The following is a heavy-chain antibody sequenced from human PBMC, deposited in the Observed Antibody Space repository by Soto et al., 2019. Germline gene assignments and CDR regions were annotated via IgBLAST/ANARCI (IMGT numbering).Heavy chain of an antibody. CDR3: ARDRLTTVYSYYYMDV. J-gene: IGHJ6*03. CDR2: INAGNGNT. Sequence: ASVKVSCKASGYTFTNYALHWVRQAPGQRLEWMGWINAGNGNTKYSQKFQGRVTITWDTSASTAYMQLSSLRSEDTAVYYCARDRLTTVYSYYYMDVWGKGTTVTVSS. CDR1: GYTFTNYA. V-gene: IGHV1-3*01. D-gene: IGHD4-4*01.